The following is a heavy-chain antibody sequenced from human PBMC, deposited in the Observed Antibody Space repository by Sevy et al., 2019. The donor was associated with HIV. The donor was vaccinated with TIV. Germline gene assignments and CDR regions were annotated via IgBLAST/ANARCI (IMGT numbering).Heavy chain of an antibody. CDR2: INQDGSEI. V-gene: IGHV3-7*01. CDR1: GISISSHW. Sequence: GGSLRLSCVGAGISISSHWMNWVRQSQGKGLEWVANINQDGSEIYYVGSVKGRFTISRDYARNSGYLQMHSLSVEDSGVYYCARAMGVWGQGTTVTVSS. J-gene: IGHJ6*02. CDR3: ARAMGV.